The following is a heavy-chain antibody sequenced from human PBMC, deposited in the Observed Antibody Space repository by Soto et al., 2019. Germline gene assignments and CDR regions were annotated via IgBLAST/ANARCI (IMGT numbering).Heavy chain of an antibody. CDR1: GYNFAGYW. CDR2: IYPSDSDT. D-gene: IGHD1-1*01. J-gene: IGHJ4*02. CDR3: ARGGGSTRNFDY. V-gene: IGHV5-51*01. Sequence: GESLKSSCKGSGYNFAGYWIAWVRQMPGKGLELMGIIYPSDSDTRYRPSFQGQVTISADKSISSAYLQWSSLRASDTAMYYCARGGGSTRNFDYWGQGTQVTVSS.